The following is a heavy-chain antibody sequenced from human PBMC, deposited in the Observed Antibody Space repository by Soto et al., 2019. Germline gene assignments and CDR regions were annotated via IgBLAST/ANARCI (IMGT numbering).Heavy chain of an antibody. V-gene: IGHV3-23*01. CDR3: AKDQRDPVVVVPAPFDY. J-gene: IGHJ4*02. CDR1: GFTFSSYA. Sequence: GSLRLSCAASGFTFSSYAMSWVRQAPGKGLEWVSAISGSGGSTYYADSVKGRFTISRDNSKNTLYLQMNSLRAEDTAVYYCAKDQRDPVVVVPAPFDYWGQGTLVTVSS. CDR2: ISGSGGST. D-gene: IGHD2-2*01.